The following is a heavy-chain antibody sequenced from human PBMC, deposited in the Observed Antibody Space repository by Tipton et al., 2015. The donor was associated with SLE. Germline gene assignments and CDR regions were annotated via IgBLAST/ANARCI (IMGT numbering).Heavy chain of an antibody. Sequence: TLSLTCTVSGGSISTYHWSWIRQPPGKGLEWIGYIYYIGSTNYNPSLKSRVTMSADTSKNQFSLKLSSVTAADTAVYYCAREAMSGYYGMDVWGQGTTVTVSS. CDR3: AREAMSGYYGMDV. CDR1: GGSISTYH. D-gene: IGHD2-2*01. V-gene: IGHV4-59*01. J-gene: IGHJ6*02. CDR2: IYYIGST.